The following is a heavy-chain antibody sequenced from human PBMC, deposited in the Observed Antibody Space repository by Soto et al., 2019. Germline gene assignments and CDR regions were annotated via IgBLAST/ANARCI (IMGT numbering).Heavy chain of an antibody. CDR2: ISSSSSYI. CDR3: ARDSYSGSYLLY. CDR1: GFTFSNAW. J-gene: IGHJ4*02. V-gene: IGHV3-21*01. D-gene: IGHD1-26*01. Sequence: GGSLRLSCAASGFTFSNAWMSWVRQAPGKGLEWVSSISSSSSYIYYADSVKGRFTISRDNAKNSLYLQMNSLRAEDTAVYYCARDSYSGSYLLYWGQGTLVTVSS.